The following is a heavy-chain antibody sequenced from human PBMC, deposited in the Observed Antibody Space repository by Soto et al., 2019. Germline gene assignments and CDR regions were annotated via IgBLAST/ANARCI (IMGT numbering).Heavy chain of an antibody. CDR1: GYIFTAYD. Sequence: QVQVVQSGAEVKPPVASVKVSCRTSGYIFTAYDLHWVRQAPGQGLEWMGWVNAANGVTRFSQKFQGRVTITRDTSATTAYMELSSLRYEDTAVYFCARTNSATYRYEAVDMWGQGTTVTVAS. CDR3: ARTNSATYRYEAVDM. J-gene: IGHJ3*02. D-gene: IGHD1-26*01. V-gene: IGHV1-3*01. CDR2: VNAANGVT.